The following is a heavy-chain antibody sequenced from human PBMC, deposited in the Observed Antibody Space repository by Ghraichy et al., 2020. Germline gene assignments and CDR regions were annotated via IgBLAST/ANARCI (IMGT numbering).Heavy chain of an antibody. J-gene: IGHJ3*02. CDR1: AGSISRYY. D-gene: IGHD2-2*01. CDR2: IYYSGST. CDR3: ARGNYCSTTSCYLRAFDI. Sequence: GSLSLTCPVSAGSISRYYWSWIRQPPGKGVEWIGDIYYSGSTNYNPSLKSRVTISVDTSKNQFSLKVSSVTTADTAVYYCARGNYCSTTSCYLRAFDIWGQGTMITVSS. V-gene: IGHV4-59*01.